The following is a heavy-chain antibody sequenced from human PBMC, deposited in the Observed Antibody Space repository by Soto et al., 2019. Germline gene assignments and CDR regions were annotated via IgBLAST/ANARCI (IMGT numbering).Heavy chain of an antibody. CDR3: ARDLIVVVPAATATPVYYYYYGMDV. D-gene: IGHD2-2*01. Sequence: SVKVSCTASGGTFSSYAISWVRQAPGQGLEWMGGIIPIFGTANYAQKFQGRVTITADESTSTAYMELSSLRSEDTAVYYCARDLIVVVPAATATPVYYYYYGMDVWGQGTTVTVSS. V-gene: IGHV1-69*13. CDR1: GGTFSSYA. CDR2: IIPIFGTA. J-gene: IGHJ6*02.